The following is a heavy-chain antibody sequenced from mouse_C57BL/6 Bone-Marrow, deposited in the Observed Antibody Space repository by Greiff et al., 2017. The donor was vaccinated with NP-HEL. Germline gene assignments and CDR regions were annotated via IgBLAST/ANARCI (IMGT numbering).Heavy chain of an antibody. J-gene: IGHJ4*01. Sequence: EVHLVESGGGLVQPKGSLKLSCAASGFSFNTYAMNWVRQAPGKGLEWVARIRSKSNNYATYYADSVKDRFTISRDDSESMLYLHMNNLKAEDTAMYYCVEGGNYDYAMDYWGQGTSVTVSS. CDR3: VEGGNYDYAMDY. CDR1: GFSFNTYA. D-gene: IGHD2-1*01. V-gene: IGHV10-1*01. CDR2: IRSKSNNYAT.